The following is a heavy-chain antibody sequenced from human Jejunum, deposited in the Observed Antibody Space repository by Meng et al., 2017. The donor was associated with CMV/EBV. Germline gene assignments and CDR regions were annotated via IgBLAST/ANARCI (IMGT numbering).Heavy chain of an antibody. CDR2: VYMSGST. CDR3: ARDRMAAPGTFEY. V-gene: IGHV4-4*07. CDR1: GGSISGYY. D-gene: IGHD6-13*01. J-gene: IGHJ4*02. Sequence: LQGSAPGRVDPSETLSLTCTVSGGSISGYYWNWIRQPAGKGLEWIGRVYMSGSTNYNPSLRSRVAMSVDTSKTQFSLRLTSVTAADTAVYYCARDRMAAPGTFEYWGQGTLVTVSS.